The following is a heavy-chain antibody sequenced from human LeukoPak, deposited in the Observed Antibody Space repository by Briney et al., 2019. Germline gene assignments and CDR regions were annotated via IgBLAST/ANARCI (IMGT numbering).Heavy chain of an antibody. V-gene: IGHV1-18*01. CDR3: ARERRIVVVITTSDLLDYYYGMDV. CDR1: GYTFTSYG. CDR2: ISAYNGNT. Sequence: GASVTVSCKASGYTFTSYGISWVRQAPGQGLEWMGWISAYNGNTNYAQKLQGRVTMTTDTSTSTAYMELRSLRSDDTAVYYCARERRIVVVITTSDLLDYYYGMDVWGQGTTVTVSS. D-gene: IGHD3-22*01. J-gene: IGHJ6*02.